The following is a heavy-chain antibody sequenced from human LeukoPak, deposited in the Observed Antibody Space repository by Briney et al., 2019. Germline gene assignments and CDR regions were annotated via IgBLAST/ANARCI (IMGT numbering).Heavy chain of an antibody. V-gene: IGHV3-7*03. CDR2: IKQDGSEK. CDR1: GFTFSSDW. CDR3: ARDGGDLWFGESRGYYFDY. J-gene: IGHJ4*02. Sequence: GGSLRLSCAVSGFTFSSDWMSWVRQAPGKGLGWVANIKQDGSEKYYVDSVKGRFTISRDNAKNSLYLQMNSLRAEDTAVYYCARDGGDLWFGESRGYYFDYWGQGTLVTVSS. D-gene: IGHD3-10*01.